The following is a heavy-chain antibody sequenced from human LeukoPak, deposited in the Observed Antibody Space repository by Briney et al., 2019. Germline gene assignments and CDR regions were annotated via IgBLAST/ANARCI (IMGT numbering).Heavy chain of an antibody. Sequence: WETLSLTCTVSGGSVSSDSYFWTWIRQPPGKGLEWIGYIYYSGSTNYNPSLKSRVTISLDTSKSQISLKLSSVTAADTAVYYCARGQRRLQDYWGQGTLVTVSS. CDR2: IYYSGST. V-gene: IGHV4-61*01. CDR3: ARGQRRLQDY. J-gene: IGHJ4*02. CDR1: GGSVSSDSYF.